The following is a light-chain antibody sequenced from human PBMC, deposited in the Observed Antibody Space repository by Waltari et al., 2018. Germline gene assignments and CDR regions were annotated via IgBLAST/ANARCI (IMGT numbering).Light chain of an antibody. CDR1: QTISKF. Sequence: LPLTQPPPPLSASLGDRITIPCRTSQTISKFLNWYQQKRGKAPKLLISGASNLQSGVPLSFSGSGSGTDFTLTISSLQPEDFATYYCQQTYSIPYTFGQGTNLEIK. J-gene: IGKJ2*01. CDR3: QQTYSIPYT. CDR2: GAS. V-gene: IGKV1-39*01.